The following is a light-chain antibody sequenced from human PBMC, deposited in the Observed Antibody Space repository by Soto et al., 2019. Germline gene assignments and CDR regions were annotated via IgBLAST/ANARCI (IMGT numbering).Light chain of an antibody. Sequence: LTQPRSVSGSPGQSVTISCTGTSSDVGGYNYVSWYQQHPGKAPKLMIYDVSKRPSAVPDRFSGSKSGNTASLTISGLQAEDEADYYCCSYAGSYTYVFGTGTKVTV. V-gene: IGLV2-11*01. J-gene: IGLJ1*01. CDR3: CSYAGSYTYV. CDR2: DVS. CDR1: SSDVGGYNY.